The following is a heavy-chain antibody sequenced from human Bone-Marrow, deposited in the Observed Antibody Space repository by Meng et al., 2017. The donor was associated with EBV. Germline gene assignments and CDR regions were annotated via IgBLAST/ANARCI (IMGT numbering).Heavy chain of an antibody. CDR2: ISYDGSNK. D-gene: IGHD4-17*01. Sequence: VELVEVGGGVVQPGRSLRLSCAASGFTFSSYGMHWVRQAPGKGLEWVAVISYDGSNKYYADSVKGRFTISRDNSKNTLYLQMNSLRAEDTAVYYCAKVGVYGDYGDYFDYWGQGTLVTVSS. V-gene: IGHV3-30*18. CDR1: GFTFSSYG. J-gene: IGHJ4*02. CDR3: AKVGVYGDYGDYFDY.